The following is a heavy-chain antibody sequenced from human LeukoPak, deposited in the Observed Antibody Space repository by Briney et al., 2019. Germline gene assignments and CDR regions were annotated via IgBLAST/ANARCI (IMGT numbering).Heavy chain of an antibody. CDR1: GGSISSGGYS. CDR3: ARAPPEYYGSGSFNWFDP. CDR2: IYHSGST. J-gene: IGHJ5*02. D-gene: IGHD3-10*01. V-gene: IGHV4-30-2*01. Sequence: SETLSLTCAVSGGSISSGGYSWSWIRQPPGKGLEWIGYIYHSGSTYYNPSLKSRVTISVDRSKNQFSLKLSSVTAADTAVYYCARAPPEYYGSGSFNWFDPWGQGTLVTVSS.